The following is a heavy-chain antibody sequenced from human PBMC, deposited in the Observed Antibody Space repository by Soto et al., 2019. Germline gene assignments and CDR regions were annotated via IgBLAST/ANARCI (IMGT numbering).Heavy chain of an antibody. V-gene: IGHV3-33*01. CDR3: ARDDSSSWETLYDY. CDR1: GFTFSSYG. CDR2: IWYDGSNK. J-gene: IGHJ4*02. Sequence: GGSLRLSCAASGFTFSSYGMHWVRQAPGKGLEWVAVIWYDGSNKYYADSVKGRFTISRDNSKNTLYLQMNSLRAEDTAVYYCARDDSSSWETLYDYWGQGTLVTVSS. D-gene: IGHD6-13*01.